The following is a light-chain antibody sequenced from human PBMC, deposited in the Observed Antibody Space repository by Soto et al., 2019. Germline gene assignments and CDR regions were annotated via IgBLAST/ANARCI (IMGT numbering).Light chain of an antibody. CDR2: GAS. CDR3: QQNNKWPPVT. Sequence: EVVMTQSPASVSVSPGEGVTLSCRASQNISNDLAWYQQKPGQAPRLLIYGASTKATAVPARFSGGGSGTEFTLTISSLQSEEFAFNYCQQNNKWPPVTFGGGTKVEIK. CDR1: QNISND. V-gene: IGKV3-15*01. J-gene: IGKJ4*01.